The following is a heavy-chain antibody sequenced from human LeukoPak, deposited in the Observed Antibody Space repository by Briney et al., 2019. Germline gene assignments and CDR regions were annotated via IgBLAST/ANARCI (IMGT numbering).Heavy chain of an antibody. Sequence: PGGSLRLSCAASGFTFSNYNMNWVRQAPGKGLEWVSSISSSSRYISYADSLKGRLTISRDNARNSLHLQMNSLRTEDTAVYFCARGLRDFGVISYFDFWGQGTLVTVSS. V-gene: IGHV3-21*06. CDR2: ISSSSRYI. D-gene: IGHD3-3*01. CDR3: ARGLRDFGVISYFDF. J-gene: IGHJ4*02. CDR1: GFTFSNYN.